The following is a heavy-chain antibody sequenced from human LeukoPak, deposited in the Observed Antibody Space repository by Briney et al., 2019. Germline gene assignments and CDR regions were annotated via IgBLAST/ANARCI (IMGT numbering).Heavy chain of an antibody. Sequence: ASVKLSCKASGGTFSSYAISWVRQAPGQGLEWMGWISAYNGNTNYAQKLQGRVTMTTATSTSTAYMELRSLRSDDTAVYYCARREQWLVGDDYWGQGTLVTVSS. V-gene: IGHV1-18*01. CDR2: ISAYNGNT. CDR1: GGTFSSYA. CDR3: ARREQWLVGDDY. J-gene: IGHJ4*02. D-gene: IGHD6-19*01.